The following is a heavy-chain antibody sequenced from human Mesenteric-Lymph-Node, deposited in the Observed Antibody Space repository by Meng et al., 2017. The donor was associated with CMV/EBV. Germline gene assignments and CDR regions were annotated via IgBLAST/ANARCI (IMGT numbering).Heavy chain of an antibody. CDR2: ISSSGSTI. Sequence: GESLKISCAASGFTFSSYEMNWVRQAPGKGLEWVSYISSSGSTIYYADSVKGRFIISRDNSKNTLYLQMNSLRAEDTAVYYCAKGGGLGYCSSTSCYFADYWGQGTLVTVSS. V-gene: IGHV3-48*03. CDR1: GFTFSSYE. D-gene: IGHD2-2*01. J-gene: IGHJ4*02. CDR3: AKGGGLGYCSSTSCYFADY.